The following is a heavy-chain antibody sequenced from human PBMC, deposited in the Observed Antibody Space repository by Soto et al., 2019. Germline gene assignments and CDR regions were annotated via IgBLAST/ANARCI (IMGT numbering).Heavy chain of an antibody. V-gene: IGHV1-8*02. D-gene: IGHD2-15*01. CDR1: GYTFTIYG. CDR2: MNPNSGNT. CDR3: ARGVLPSF. Sequence: ASVKVSCKASGYTFTIYGISLVRQAPGQGLEWMGWMNPNSGNTGYAQKLQGRVTMTRNTSISTAYMELSSLRSEDTAVYYCARGVLPSFWGQGTLVTVSS. J-gene: IGHJ4*02.